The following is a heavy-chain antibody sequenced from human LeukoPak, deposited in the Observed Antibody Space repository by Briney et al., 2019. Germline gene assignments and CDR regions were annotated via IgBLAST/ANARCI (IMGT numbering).Heavy chain of an antibody. CDR1: GGTFSSYA. V-gene: IGHV1-69*13. J-gene: IGHJ6*02. D-gene: IGHD2-2*01. CDR2: IIPIFGTA. Sequence: SVKVSCKASGGTFSSYAISWVRQAPGQGLEWMGGIIPIFGTANYAQKFQGRVTITADESTSTAYMELSSLRSEDTAVYYCARSAIVVVPAAIHYGMDVWGQGTTVTVSS. CDR3: ARSAIVVVPAAIHYGMDV.